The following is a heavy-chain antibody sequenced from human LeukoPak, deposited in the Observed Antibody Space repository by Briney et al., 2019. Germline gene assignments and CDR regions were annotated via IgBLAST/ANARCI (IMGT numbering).Heavy chain of an antibody. CDR1: ACSFIINA. J-gene: IGHJ6*03. V-gene: IGHV1-69*06. CDR3: AKQGAARQDYYMDV. D-gene: IGHD5-18*01. Sequence: SVTVTFTSPACSFIINALSWGRHAPAPGLELKGSIIPIFGTANYAQRFQDRVTITADIVSSTAYMELTSLTSGDTAVYFCAKQGAARQDYYMDVWGNGTTVTVSS. CDR2: IIPIFGTA.